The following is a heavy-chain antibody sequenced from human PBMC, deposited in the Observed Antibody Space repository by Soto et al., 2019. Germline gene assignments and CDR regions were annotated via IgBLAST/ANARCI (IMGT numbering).Heavy chain of an antibody. CDR2: INAGNGNT. CDR1: GYTFTSYA. V-gene: IGHV1-3*01. J-gene: IGHJ4*02. D-gene: IGHD3-16*02. Sequence: ASVKVSCKASGYTFTSYAMHWVRQAPGQRLEWMGWINAGNGNTKYSQKFQGRVTITRDTSASTAYMELSSLRSEDTAVYYCARDSYDYVWGSYRYSLFYWGQGTLVTVSS. CDR3: ARDSYDYVWGSYRYSLFY.